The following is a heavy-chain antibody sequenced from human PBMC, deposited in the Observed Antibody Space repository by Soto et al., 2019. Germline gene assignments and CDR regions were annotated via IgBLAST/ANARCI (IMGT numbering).Heavy chain of an antibody. J-gene: IGHJ6*02. CDR3: ATFCGYIYGLSYYYGMDV. D-gene: IGHD5-18*01. Sequence: QWQLQESGPGLVKPSETLSLTCTVSGDSISSGSYYWGWIRQPPGKGLEWIGSIFYSGKTYYNPSLKSRVTMSVDTSKNQFSLKLSSVTAADTALYYCATFCGYIYGLSYYYGMDVWGQGTTVIVSS. V-gene: IGHV4-39*01. CDR2: IFYSGKT. CDR1: GDSISSGSYY.